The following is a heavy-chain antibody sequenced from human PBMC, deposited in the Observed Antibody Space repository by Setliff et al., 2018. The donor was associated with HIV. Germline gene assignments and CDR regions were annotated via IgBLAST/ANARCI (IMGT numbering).Heavy chain of an antibody. CDR1: GGSFGGYY. D-gene: IGHD3-10*02. V-gene: IGHV4-34*01. CDR2: INHHKHT. J-gene: IGHJ5*02. Sequence: PSETLSLTCVVYGGSFGGYYWSWIRQPPGKGLKWIGEINHHKHTNYNPSLKSRVTMSVETSKNQFSLKLSSVTAADKAVYYCARRGRTGNSYVLSWFDPWGQGTLVTVSS. CDR3: ARRGRTGNSYVLSWFDP.